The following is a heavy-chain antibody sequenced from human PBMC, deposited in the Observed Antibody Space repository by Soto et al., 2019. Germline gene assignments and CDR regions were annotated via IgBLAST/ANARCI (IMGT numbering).Heavy chain of an antibody. CDR2: INAGNGNT. D-gene: IGHD2-15*01. V-gene: IGHV1-3*01. CDR1: GYTFTSYA. CDR3: AIEYCSGGSCPLYYGMDV. J-gene: IGHJ6*02. Sequence: QVQLVQSGAEVKKPGASVKVSCKASGYTFTSYAMHWMRQAPGQRLEWMGWINAGNGNTKYSQKFQGRVTITRDTSASTAYMELSSLRSEDTAVYYCAIEYCSGGSCPLYYGMDVWGQGTTVTVSS.